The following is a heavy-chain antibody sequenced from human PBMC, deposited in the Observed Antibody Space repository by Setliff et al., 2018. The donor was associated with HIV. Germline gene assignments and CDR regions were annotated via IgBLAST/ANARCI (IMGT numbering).Heavy chain of an antibody. D-gene: IGHD2-2*01. CDR2: INPNSGDT. CDR3: ARGSTAVNYYYYYIDV. Sequence: ASVKVSCKASGYTFTGYYMHWGRQAPGQGLEWMGRINPNSGDTNYAQKFKGRVTMTRDTSISTAYMEVTRLRSDDTAVYYCARGSTAVNYYYYYIDVWGKGTTVTVSS. J-gene: IGHJ6*03. CDR1: GYTFTGYY. V-gene: IGHV1-2*06.